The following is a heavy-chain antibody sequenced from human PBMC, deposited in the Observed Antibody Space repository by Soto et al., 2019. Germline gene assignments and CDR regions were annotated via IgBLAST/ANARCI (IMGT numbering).Heavy chain of an antibody. CDR2: IIPIFGTA. V-gene: IGHV1-69*13. D-gene: IGHD3-22*01. CDR3: ASYDSSGYYLWNFDY. CDR1: GGTFSSYA. Sequence: GASVKFSCKASGGTFSSYAISWVRQAPGQGLEWMGGIIPIFGTADYAQKFQGRVTITADESTSTAYMKLSSLRSEDTAVYYCASYDSSGYYLWNFDYWGQGTLVTVSS. J-gene: IGHJ4*02.